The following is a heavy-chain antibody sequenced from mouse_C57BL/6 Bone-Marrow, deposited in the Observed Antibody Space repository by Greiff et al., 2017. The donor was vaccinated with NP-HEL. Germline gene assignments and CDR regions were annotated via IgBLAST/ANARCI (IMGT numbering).Heavy chain of an antibody. V-gene: IGHV5-2*01. CDR1: EYEFPSHY. CDR3: ARHEYYGSSPWFAY. D-gene: IGHD1-1*01. Sequence: EVKLMESGGGLVQPGESLKLSCESNEYEFPSHYMSWVRKTPEKRLELVAAINRDGGGTSYPAPMARRFIISRDNTKKTLYLQMSSLRSEDTALYYCARHEYYGSSPWFAYWGQGTLVTVSA. CDR2: INRDGGGT. J-gene: IGHJ3*01.